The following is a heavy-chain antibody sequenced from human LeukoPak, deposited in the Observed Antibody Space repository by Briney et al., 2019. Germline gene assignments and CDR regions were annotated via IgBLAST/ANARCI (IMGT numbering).Heavy chain of an antibody. CDR2: IIPIFGTA. CDR1: GGTFSSYA. Sequence: SVKVSCKASGGTFSSYAISWVRQAPGQGLEWMGGIIPIFGTANHAQKFQGRVTITADESTSTAYMELSSLRSEDTAVYYCARTYSSGWYHDYWGQGTLVTVSS. V-gene: IGHV1-69*13. CDR3: ARTYSSGWYHDY. J-gene: IGHJ4*02. D-gene: IGHD6-19*01.